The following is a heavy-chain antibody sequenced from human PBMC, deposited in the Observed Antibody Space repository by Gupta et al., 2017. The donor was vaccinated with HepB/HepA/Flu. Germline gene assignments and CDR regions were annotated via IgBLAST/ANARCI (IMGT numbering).Heavy chain of an antibody. J-gene: IGHJ4*02. Sequence: QVQLQESGPGLVKPSETLSLTCTVSGGSISSYYWSWIRQPPGKGLEWIGYIYYSGSTNYNPSLKSRVTISVDTSKNQFSLKLSSVTAADTAVYYCARTSVWFGELSGEPKSIFDYWGQGTLVTVSS. V-gene: IGHV4-59*01. CDR3: ARTSVWFGELSGEPKSIFDY. CDR2: IYYSGST. D-gene: IGHD3-10*01. CDR1: GGSISSYY.